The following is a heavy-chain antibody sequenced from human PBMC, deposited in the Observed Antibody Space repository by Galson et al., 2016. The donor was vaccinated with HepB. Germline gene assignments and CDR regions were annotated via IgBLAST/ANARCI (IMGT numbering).Heavy chain of an antibody. CDR3: ARMQWLVDGYLDL. D-gene: IGHD6-19*01. CDR1: GYNFASSW. Sequence: QSGAEVKKPGESLQISCNGSGYNFASSWIVWVRQRPGKGMEWMGIIYPGDSDTRYSSSFQGQVTISADKSISTAYLEWSSLEASDSAVYYCARMQWLVDGYLDLWGQGTLVTVSS. J-gene: IGHJ2*01. CDR2: IYPGDSDT. V-gene: IGHV5-51*01.